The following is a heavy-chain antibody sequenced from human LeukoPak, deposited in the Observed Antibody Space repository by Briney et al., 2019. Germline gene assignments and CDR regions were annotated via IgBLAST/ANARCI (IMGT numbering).Heavy chain of an antibody. CDR1: GFTFSSYG. J-gene: IGHJ6*02. CDR3: AKDLAAADYYYYYGMDV. Sequence: GGSLRLSCAASGFTFSSYGMHWVRQAPGKGLEWVAFIRYDGSNKYYADSVKGRFTISRDNSKNTLYLQMNSLRAEDTAVYYCAKDLAAADYYYYYGMDVWGQGTTVTVSS. V-gene: IGHV3-30*02. D-gene: IGHD6-13*01. CDR2: IRYDGSNK.